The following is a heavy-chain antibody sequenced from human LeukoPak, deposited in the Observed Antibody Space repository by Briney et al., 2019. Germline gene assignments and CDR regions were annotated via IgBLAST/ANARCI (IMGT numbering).Heavy chain of an antibody. J-gene: IGHJ4*02. CDR1: GFTVSNNY. CDR3: AKDASSWRGYYDY. CDR2: ISGSAGST. V-gene: IGHV3-23*01. D-gene: IGHD6-13*01. Sequence: GGSLRLSCAASGFTVSNNYMTWVRQAPGKGLEWVSTISGSAGSTNYADSVRGRFTISRDNSKNTLYLQMNSLRAEDTAVYYCAKDASSWRGYYDYWDQGTLVTVSS.